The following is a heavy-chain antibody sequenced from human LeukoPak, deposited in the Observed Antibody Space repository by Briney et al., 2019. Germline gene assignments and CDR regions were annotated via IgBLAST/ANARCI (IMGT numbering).Heavy chain of an antibody. D-gene: IGHD5-24*01. CDR3: ASSLGRWLQTDY. CDR1: GFTFSSYA. Sequence: PGGSLRLSCAASGFTFSSYAMSWVRQAPGKGLEWVSAISGSGGSTYYADSVKGRFTISRDNSKNTLYLQMNSLRDEDTAVYYCASSLGRWLQTDYWGQGTLVTVSS. CDR2: ISGSGGST. V-gene: IGHV3-23*01. J-gene: IGHJ4*02.